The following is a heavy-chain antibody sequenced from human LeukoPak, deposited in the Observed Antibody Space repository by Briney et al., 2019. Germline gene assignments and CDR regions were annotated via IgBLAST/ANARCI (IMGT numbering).Heavy chain of an antibody. D-gene: IGHD6-13*01. V-gene: IGHV4-4*09. CDR2: IYTSGST. CDR1: GGSISSYY. J-gene: IGHJ6*03. Sequence: SETLSLTCTVSGGSISSYYWSWIRQPPGKGLEWIGYIYTSGSTNYNPSLKSRVTISVDTSKNQFSLKLSSVTAADTAVYYCARRTAAAGYYYYMDVWGKGTTVTVSS. CDR3: ARRTAAAGYYYYMDV.